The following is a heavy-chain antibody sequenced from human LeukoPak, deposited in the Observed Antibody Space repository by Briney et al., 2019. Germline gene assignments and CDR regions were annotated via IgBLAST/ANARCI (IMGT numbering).Heavy chain of an antibody. V-gene: IGHV4-39*07. CDR3: ARGDFDYGRGYFDY. J-gene: IGHJ4*02. Sequence: SETLSLTCSVSGASISNKNYFWGWIRQPLGKGLEWIGGIYYTESTYYNPSLKSRVTISLDTSRNQFSLNLSSATAADSAVYYCARGDFDYGRGYFDYWGQGTLVTVSS. D-gene: IGHD4-17*01. CDR1: GASISNKNYF. CDR2: IYYTEST.